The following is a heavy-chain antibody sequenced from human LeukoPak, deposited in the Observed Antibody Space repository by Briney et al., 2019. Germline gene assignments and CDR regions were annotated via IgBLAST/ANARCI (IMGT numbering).Heavy chain of an antibody. J-gene: IGHJ4*02. Sequence: ASVKVSCKASGYTFTSYGISWVRQAPGQGLEWMGWISAYNGNTNHAQKLQGRVTMTTDTSTSTAYMELRSLRSDDTAVYYCARYDSSGCYVDYWGQGTLVTVSS. CDR3: ARYDSSGCYVDY. D-gene: IGHD3-22*01. V-gene: IGHV1-18*01. CDR2: ISAYNGNT. CDR1: GYTFTSYG.